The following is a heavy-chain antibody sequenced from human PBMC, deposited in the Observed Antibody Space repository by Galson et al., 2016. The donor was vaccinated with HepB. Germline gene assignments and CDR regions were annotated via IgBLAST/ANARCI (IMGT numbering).Heavy chain of an antibody. D-gene: IGHD1-26*01. V-gene: IGHV3-11*01. CDR1: GFTFSDYY. CDR3: ARVRSGTYDY. CDR2: IISSGSTI. Sequence: SLRLSCAASGFTFSDYYMSWIRQAPGKGLEWVSYIISSGSTIYYADSVRGRFTISRDNAKNSLSLQMNSLRAEDMAVYYCARVRSGTYDYWGQGTLVTVSS. J-gene: IGHJ4*02.